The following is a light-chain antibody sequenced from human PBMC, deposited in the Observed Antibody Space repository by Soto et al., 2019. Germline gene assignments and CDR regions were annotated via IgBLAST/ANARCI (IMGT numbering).Light chain of an antibody. J-gene: IGKJ4*01. CDR1: QSLLYSDGRTY. CDR2: EVS. Sequence: DVVLTQTPRSLSVTPGQPASISCKSSQSLLYSDGRTYVYWYLQKPGQPPQLLIHEVSNRFSGVPEMFSGSGSGTDFTLKISRVEAEYVGFYYCMQSIQLPITFGGGTNVEIK. V-gene: IGKV2D-29*01. CDR3: MQSIQLPIT.